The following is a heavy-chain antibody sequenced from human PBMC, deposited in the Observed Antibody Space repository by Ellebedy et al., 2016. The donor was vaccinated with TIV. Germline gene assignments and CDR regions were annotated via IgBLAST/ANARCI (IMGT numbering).Heavy chain of an antibody. D-gene: IGHD3-3*01. CDR3: AKAKSASSYDS. V-gene: IGHV3-23*01. CDR2: ISGSGSRT. CDR1: GFTFSTYT. Sequence: GGSLRLSXAASGFTFSTYTMGWVRQAPGKGLEWVSDISGSGSRTYYGDSVKGRFTISRDNSKNTLYLQMDSLRVEDTAVHYCAKAKSASSYDSWGQGTLVTVSS. J-gene: IGHJ5*01.